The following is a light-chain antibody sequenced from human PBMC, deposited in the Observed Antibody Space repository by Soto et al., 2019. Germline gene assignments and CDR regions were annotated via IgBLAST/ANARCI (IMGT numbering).Light chain of an antibody. V-gene: IGKV1-33*01. J-gene: IGKJ3*01. CDR1: QDISNY. Sequence: DIQMTQSPSSLSASVGDRVTITCQASQDISNYLNWYQQKPGKAPKLLIYDASNLETGVPSRFSGSGSGTYFTFTISSLQPEDIATYCCQQYYNPPVTFGPGTKVHIK. CDR3: QQYYNPPVT. CDR2: DAS.